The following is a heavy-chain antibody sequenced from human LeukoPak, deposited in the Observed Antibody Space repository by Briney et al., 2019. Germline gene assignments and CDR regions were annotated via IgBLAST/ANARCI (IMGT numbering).Heavy chain of an antibody. D-gene: IGHD5-12*01. Sequence: GGSLRLSCAASGFTFSSYAMSWVRQAPGKGLEWVSAISGSGGRTYYADSVKGRFTISRENSKNTLYLQMKSLRAEDMAVYYCAKVGRATAPIFYFDYWGQGTLVTVSS. CDR2: ISGSGGRT. CDR1: GFTFSSYA. J-gene: IGHJ4*02. CDR3: AKVGRATAPIFYFDY. V-gene: IGHV3-23*01.